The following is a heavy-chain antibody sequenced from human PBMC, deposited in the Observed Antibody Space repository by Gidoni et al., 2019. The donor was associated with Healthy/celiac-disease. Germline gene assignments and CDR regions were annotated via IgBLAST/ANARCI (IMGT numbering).Heavy chain of an antibody. J-gene: IGHJ4*02. Sequence: EVQLVESGGGLVQPGGSLRPSCAASGFTASSNYMSWVRQAPGKGLEWVSVIYSGGSTYYADSVKGRFTISRDNSKNTLYLQMNSLRAEDTAVYYCARATGCSGGSCYLDYWGQGTLVTVSS. CDR2: IYSGGST. D-gene: IGHD2-15*01. CDR3: ARATGCSGGSCYLDY. CDR1: GFTASSNY. V-gene: IGHV3-66*02.